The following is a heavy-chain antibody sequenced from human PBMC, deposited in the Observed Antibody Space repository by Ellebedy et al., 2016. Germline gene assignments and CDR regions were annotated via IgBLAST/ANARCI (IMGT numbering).Heavy chain of an antibody. Sequence: GESLKISXAASGFTFSGYGMSWVRQAPGKGLEWVAHLKEDGSEEYYVDSVKGRFTISRDNAKNTLYLQMDSLRAEDTALYHCAADKGGWAFHIWGQGTMVTVSS. CDR2: LKEDGSEE. V-gene: IGHV3-7*03. CDR1: GFTFSGYG. CDR3: AADKGGWAFHI. D-gene: IGHD6-19*01. J-gene: IGHJ3*02.